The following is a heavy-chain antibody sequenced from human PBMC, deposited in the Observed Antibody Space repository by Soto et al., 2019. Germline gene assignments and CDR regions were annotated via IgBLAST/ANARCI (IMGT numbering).Heavy chain of an antibody. D-gene: IGHD1-26*01. V-gene: IGHV3-23*01. CDR2: ISGGGGST. CDR1: GFTFSSYA. J-gene: IGHJ4*02. CDR3: AKDGRRWDLPADY. Sequence: EVQLLESGGGLLQPGGSLRLSCAASGFTFSSYAMSWFRQAPGKGREWVSAISGGGGSTYYADSVKGRFTISRDNSKNTLYLQMNSLRAEDTAVYYCAKDGRRWDLPADYWGQGALVTVSS.